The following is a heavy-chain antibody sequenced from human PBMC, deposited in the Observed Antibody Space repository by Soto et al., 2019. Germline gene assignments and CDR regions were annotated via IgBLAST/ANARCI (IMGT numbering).Heavy chain of an antibody. CDR2: ISYDGSYQ. CDR3: AKGGEVGGVLGDH. D-gene: IGHD1-26*01. CDR1: GFAFNKFG. V-gene: IGHV3-30*18. Sequence: QVQLVESGGGVVQPGTSLRLSCEASGFAFNKFGMHWVRQAPGKGLEWVAFISYDGSYQYYADSVQGRLTITRDNSKNTLNMQLNSLRREDTAVYYRAKGGEVGGVLGDHWGQGTLATVSS. J-gene: IGHJ4*02.